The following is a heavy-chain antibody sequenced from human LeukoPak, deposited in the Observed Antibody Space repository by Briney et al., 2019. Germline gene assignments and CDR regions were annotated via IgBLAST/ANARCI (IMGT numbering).Heavy chain of an antibody. CDR1: GFTFSSYA. D-gene: IGHD6-13*01. CDR3: AKTAAAGTGGWYYYYMDV. Sequence: LPGGSLRLSCAASGFTFSSYAMSWVRQAPGKGLEWVSAISGSGGSTYYADSVKGRFTISRDNSKNTLYLQMNSLRAEDTAVYYCAKTAAAGTGGWYYYYMDVWGKGTTVTVSS. CDR2: ISGSGGST. V-gene: IGHV3-23*01. J-gene: IGHJ6*03.